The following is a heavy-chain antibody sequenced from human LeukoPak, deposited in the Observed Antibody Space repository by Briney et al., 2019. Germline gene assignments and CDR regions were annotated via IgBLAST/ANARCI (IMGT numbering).Heavy chain of an antibody. CDR2: ISAYNGNT. CDR1: GYTFTSYG. V-gene: IGHV1-18*01. Sequence: ASVKVPCKASGYTFTSYGISWVRQAPGQGLEWMGWISAYNGNTNYAQKLQGRVTMTTDTSTSTAYMELRSLRSDDTAVYYCARDLMASSSWDWFDPWGQGTLVTVSS. J-gene: IGHJ5*02. CDR3: ARDLMASSSWDWFDP. D-gene: IGHD6-13*01.